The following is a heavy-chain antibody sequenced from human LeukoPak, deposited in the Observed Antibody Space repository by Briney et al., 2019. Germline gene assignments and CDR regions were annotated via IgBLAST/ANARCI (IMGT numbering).Heavy chain of an antibody. CDR1: GFTFSGYA. Sequence: GGSLRLSCAASGFTFSGYAMHWVRQAPGKGLEWVALISYDGSNKYYADSVKGRFTISRDNSKNTLYLQMNSLRAEDTAVYYCAKDPGYSSSWYLNDYWGQGTLVTVSS. CDR3: AKDPGYSSSWYLNDY. D-gene: IGHD6-13*01. CDR2: ISYDGSNK. J-gene: IGHJ4*02. V-gene: IGHV3-30-3*01.